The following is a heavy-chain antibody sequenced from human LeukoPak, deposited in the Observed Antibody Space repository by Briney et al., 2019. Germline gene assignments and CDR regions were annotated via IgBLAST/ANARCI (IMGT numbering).Heavy chain of an antibody. CDR2: MNPNSGNT. D-gene: IGHD3-10*01. V-gene: IGHV1-8*01. CDR3: ARGLLWPTRAVDY. CDR1: GYTFTIYD. Sequence: VASVKVSCKASGYTFTIYDINWVRQATGQGLEWMGWMNPNSGNTGYAQKFQGRVTMTRNTSISTAYMELSSLRSEDTAVYYCARGLLWPTRAVDYWGQGTLVTVSS. J-gene: IGHJ4*02.